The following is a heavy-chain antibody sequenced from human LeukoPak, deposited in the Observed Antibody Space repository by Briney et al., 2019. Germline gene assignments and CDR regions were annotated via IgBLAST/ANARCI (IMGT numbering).Heavy chain of an antibody. J-gene: IGHJ5*02. D-gene: IGHD3-22*01. CDR3: AREINYYDSSGYYYGSRLKNWFDP. CDR1: GGSFSGYY. CDR2: INHSGST. V-gene: IGHV4-34*01. Sequence: PSETLSLTCAVYGGSFSGYYWSWLRQPPGKGLEWIGEINHSGSTNYNPSLKSRVTISVDTSKNQFSLKLSSVTAADTAVYYCAREINYYDSSGYYYGSRLKNWFDPWGQGTLVTVSS.